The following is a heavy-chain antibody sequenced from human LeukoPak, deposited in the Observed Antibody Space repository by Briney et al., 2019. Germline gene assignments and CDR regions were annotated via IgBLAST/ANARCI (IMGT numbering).Heavy chain of an antibody. CDR3: ARERIPTTGTGWFDP. Sequence: PGRSLRLSCAASGFIFSSHAMHWVRQAPGKGLEWVAVISEDGKKKYYADSVKGRFTISRDNSKNTLYLQLNSLRTEDTAVYYCARERIPTTGTGWFDPWGQGTLVTVSS. J-gene: IGHJ5*02. V-gene: IGHV3-30*04. CDR1: GFIFSSHA. CDR2: ISEDGKKK. D-gene: IGHD6-13*01.